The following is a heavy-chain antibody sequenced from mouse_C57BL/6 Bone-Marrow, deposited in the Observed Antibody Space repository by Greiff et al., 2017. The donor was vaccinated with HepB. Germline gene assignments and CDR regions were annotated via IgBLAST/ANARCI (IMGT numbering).Heavy chain of an antibody. CDR2: IYPGNSDT. D-gene: IGHD1-1*01. CDR3: TPLYYGSSYWYFDV. CDR1: GYTFTSYW. V-gene: IGHV1-5*01. Sequence: EVQLQQSGTVLARPGASVKMSCKTSGYTFTSYWMHWVKQRPGQGLEWIGAIYPGNSDTSYNQKFKGKAKLTAVTSASTAYMELSSLTNEDSAVYYCTPLYYGSSYWYFDVWGTGTTVTVSS. J-gene: IGHJ1*03.